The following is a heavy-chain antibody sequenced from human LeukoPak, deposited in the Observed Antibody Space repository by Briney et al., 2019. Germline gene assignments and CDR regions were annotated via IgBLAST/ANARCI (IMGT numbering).Heavy chain of an antibody. Sequence: GGSLRLSCAASGFTFSSYAMSWVRQAPGKGLEWVSAISGSGGSTYYADSVKGRFTISRDNSKNTLYLQMNSLRAEDTAVYYCARGGIFENGMDVWGQGTTVTVSS. V-gene: IGHV3-23*01. D-gene: IGHD3-3*01. CDR2: ISGSGGST. J-gene: IGHJ6*02. CDR1: GFTFSSYA. CDR3: ARGGIFENGMDV.